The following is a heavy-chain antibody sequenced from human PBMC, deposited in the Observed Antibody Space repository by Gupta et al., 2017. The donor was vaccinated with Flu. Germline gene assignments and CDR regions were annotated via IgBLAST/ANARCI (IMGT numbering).Heavy chain of an antibody. Sequence: SWVRQAPGMRLEWVGFIRSKGYGGSTEYAASVKGRFSISRDDSRSIAYLQMNSLRTEDTAVYYCTRARQFVPAAIVYWGQGTLVTVSS. J-gene: IGHJ4*02. CDR3: TRARQFVPAAIVY. CDR2: IRSKGYGGST. D-gene: IGHD2-2*01. V-gene: IGHV3-49*02.